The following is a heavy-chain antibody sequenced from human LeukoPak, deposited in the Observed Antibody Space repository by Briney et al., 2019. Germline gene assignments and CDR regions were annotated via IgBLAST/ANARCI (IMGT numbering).Heavy chain of an antibody. Sequence: GGSLRLSCAASGFTVSSNYMSWVRQAPGKGLDWVSVIYSGGSTCYADSVKGRFTISRDNSKNTLYLQMNSLRAEDTAVYYCARVGGSSGYYPYYFDYWGQGTLVTVSS. CDR2: IYSGGST. CDR3: ARVGGSSGYYPYYFDY. V-gene: IGHV3-53*01. D-gene: IGHD3-22*01. CDR1: GFTVSSNY. J-gene: IGHJ4*02.